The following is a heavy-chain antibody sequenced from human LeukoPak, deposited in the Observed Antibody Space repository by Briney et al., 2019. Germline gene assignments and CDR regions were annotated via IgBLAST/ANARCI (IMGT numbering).Heavy chain of an antibody. J-gene: IGHJ4*02. CDR3: ARAVKNYYDSSGYYD. V-gene: IGHV4-39*07. Sequence: SETLSLTCTVSGGSISSSSYYWGWIRQPPGKGLEWIGSIYYSGSTYYNPSLKSRVTISVDTSKNQFSLKLSSVTAADTAVYYCARAVKNYYDSSGYYDWGQGTLVTVSS. CDR1: GGSISSSSYY. CDR2: IYYSGST. D-gene: IGHD3-22*01.